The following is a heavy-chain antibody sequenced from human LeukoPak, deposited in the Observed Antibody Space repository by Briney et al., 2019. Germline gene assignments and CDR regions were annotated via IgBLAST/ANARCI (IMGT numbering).Heavy chain of an antibody. CDR2: INPSGGST. CDR3: ARGSPNWVGATSHFDY. CDR1: GYTFTSYY. J-gene: IGHJ4*02. D-gene: IGHD1-26*01. Sequence: GASVKVSCKASGYTFTSYYMHWVRQAPGQGLEWMGIINPSGGSTSYEQKFQGRVTMTRDTSTSTVYMELSSLRSEDTAVYYCARGSPNWVGATSHFDYWGQGTLVTVSS. V-gene: IGHV1-46*01.